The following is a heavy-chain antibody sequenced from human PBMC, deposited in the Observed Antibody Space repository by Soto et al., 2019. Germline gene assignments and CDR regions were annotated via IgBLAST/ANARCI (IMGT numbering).Heavy chain of an antibody. CDR1: GFTFSSYS. CDR3: TTDSYSTMIVVRFDY. J-gene: IGHJ4*01. V-gene: IGHV3-48*01. Sequence: GGSLRLSCAASGFTFSSYSMNLVRQAPGKGLEWVSHISSSSSTIYYADSVKGRFTISRDNAKNSLYLQMNSLRAEDTAVYYCTTDSYSTMIVVRFDYWGHGTLVTVSS. CDR2: ISSSSSTI. D-gene: IGHD3-22*01.